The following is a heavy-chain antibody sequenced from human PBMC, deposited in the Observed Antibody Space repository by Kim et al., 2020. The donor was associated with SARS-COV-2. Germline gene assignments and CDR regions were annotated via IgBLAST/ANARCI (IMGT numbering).Heavy chain of an antibody. Sequence: ASVKVSCKASGYTFTSYAMHWVRQAPGQRLEWMGWINAGNGNTKYSQKFQGRVTITRDTSASTAYMELSSLRSEDTAVYYCARVPLSVVVPAAIFLGAFDIWGQGTMVTVSS. D-gene: IGHD2-2*02. J-gene: IGHJ3*02. CDR2: INAGNGNT. CDR1: GYTFTSYA. V-gene: IGHV1-3*01. CDR3: ARVPLSVVVPAAIFLGAFDI.